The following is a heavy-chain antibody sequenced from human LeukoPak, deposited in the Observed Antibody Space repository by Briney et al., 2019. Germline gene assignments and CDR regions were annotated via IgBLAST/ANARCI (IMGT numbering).Heavy chain of an antibody. CDR3: AIRGDSSTRCYRCFAY. J-gene: IGHJ4*02. D-gene: IGHD2-2*02. V-gene: IGHV5-51*01. CDR2: IYPGDSDT. Sequence: GESLKISCKGSGYSFTNYWIGWVRQMPGKGLEWVGIIYPGDSDTRYSPSFQGQVTISVDRSISTAYLQWNSLMTSDTAMYYCAIRGDSSTRCYRCFAYWGQGTLVTVSS. CDR1: GYSFTNYW.